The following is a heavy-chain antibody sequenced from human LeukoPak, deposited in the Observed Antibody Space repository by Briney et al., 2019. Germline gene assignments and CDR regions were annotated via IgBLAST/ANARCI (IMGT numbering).Heavy chain of an antibody. V-gene: IGHV3-30-3*01. J-gene: IGHJ4*02. Sequence: PGGSLRLSCAASGFTFSSYAMHWVRQAPGKGLEWVAVISYDGSNKYYADSVKGRFTISRDNSKNTLYLQMNSLRAEDTAVYYCASESPVSDYWGQGTLVTVS. CDR2: ISYDGSNK. CDR3: ASESPVSDY. CDR1: GFTFSSYA.